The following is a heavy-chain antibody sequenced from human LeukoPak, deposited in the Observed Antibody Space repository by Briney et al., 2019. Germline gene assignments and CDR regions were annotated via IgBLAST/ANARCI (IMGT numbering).Heavy chain of an antibody. CDR1: GFTFSTYG. Sequence: PGGSLRLSCAASGFTFSTYGMHWVRQAPGKGLEWVSFIRYVGINKYYADSVKGRFTISRDDSENTLYLQMNSLRAEDTAVYYCAKATGYLLWGQGTLVTVSS. CDR3: AKATGYLL. D-gene: IGHD1-14*01. J-gene: IGHJ4*02. V-gene: IGHV3-30*02. CDR2: IRYVGINK.